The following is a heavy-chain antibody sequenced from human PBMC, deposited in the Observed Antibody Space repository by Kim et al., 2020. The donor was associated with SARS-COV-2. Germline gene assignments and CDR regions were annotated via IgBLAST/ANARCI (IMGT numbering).Heavy chain of an antibody. J-gene: IGHJ4*02. CDR3: VKGRIVVVTPFDY. D-gene: IGHD3-22*01. Sequence: GGSLRLSCSASGFTFSSYAMHWVRQAPGKGLEYVSAISSNGGSTYYADSVKGRFTISRDNSKNTLYLQMSSLRAEDTAVYYCVKGRIVVVTPFDYWGQGTLVTVSS. V-gene: IGHV3-64D*09. CDR2: ISSNGGST. CDR1: GFTFSSYA.